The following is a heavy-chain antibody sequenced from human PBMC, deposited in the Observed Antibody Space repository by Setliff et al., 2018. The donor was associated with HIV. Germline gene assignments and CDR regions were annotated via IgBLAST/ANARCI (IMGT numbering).Heavy chain of an antibody. CDR2: ISVSDTDI. D-gene: IGHD2-21*01. CDR3: ATDPRRLSY. Sequence: GGSLRLSCAASGFTFTNYYMSWIRQAPGKGLELLSYISVSDTDIKYADSVKGRFTISRDNAKNSLYLQMNSLRAEDTAVYYCATDPRRLSYWGQGTLVTVSS. CDR1: GFTFTNYY. J-gene: IGHJ4*02. V-gene: IGHV3-11*04.